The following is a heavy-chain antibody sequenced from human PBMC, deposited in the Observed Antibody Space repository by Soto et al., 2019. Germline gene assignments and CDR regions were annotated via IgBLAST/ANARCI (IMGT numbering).Heavy chain of an antibody. Sequence: GGSLRLSCAASGFTFSSYWMSWVRQAPGKGLEWVANIKQDGSEKYYVDSVKGRFTISRDNTKNSLYLQMNSLRAEDTAVYYCARERYYYDSSGPVGYWGQGTLVTVSS. D-gene: IGHD3-22*01. CDR3: ARERYYYDSSGPVGY. CDR2: IKQDGSEK. J-gene: IGHJ4*02. V-gene: IGHV3-7*01. CDR1: GFTFSSYW.